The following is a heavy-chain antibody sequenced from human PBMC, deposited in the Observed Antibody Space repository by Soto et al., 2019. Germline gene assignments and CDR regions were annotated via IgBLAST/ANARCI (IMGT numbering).Heavy chain of an antibody. Sequence: PSETLSLTCTVSGGSISSGDYYWSWIRQPPGKGLEWIGYIYYSGSTYYNPSLKSRVTISADTSKNQFSLKLSSVTAADTAVYYCAREIVLYDILTGYQNWFDPWGQGTLVTVSS. CDR2: IYYSGST. V-gene: IGHV4-30-4*01. J-gene: IGHJ5*02. CDR3: AREIVLYDILTGYQNWFDP. D-gene: IGHD3-9*01. CDR1: GGSISSGDYY.